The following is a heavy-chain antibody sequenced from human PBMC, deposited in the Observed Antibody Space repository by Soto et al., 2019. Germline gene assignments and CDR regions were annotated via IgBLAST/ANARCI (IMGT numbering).Heavy chain of an antibody. CDR2: FDPEDGET. D-gene: IGHD6-6*01. V-gene: IGHV1-24*01. Sequence: ASVKVSCKVSGYTLTELFIHWVRQAAGKGLEWMGGFDPEDGETIYAQKFQGRVTMTADTSTGTAYMELRSLRSDDTAVYYCARVMVKYSSSRSAFDIWGQGTMVTVSS. CDR1: GYTLTELF. CDR3: ARVMVKYSSSRSAFDI. J-gene: IGHJ3*02.